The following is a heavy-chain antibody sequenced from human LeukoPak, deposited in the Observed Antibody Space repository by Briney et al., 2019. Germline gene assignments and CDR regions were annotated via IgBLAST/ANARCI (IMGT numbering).Heavy chain of an antibody. CDR2: IFSGGST. Sequence: GGSLRLSCAASGFTVSSNYMNWVRQAPGKGLEWVSIIFSGGSTYYADSVKGRFTISRDNSKNTLYLQMNSLRAEDTAVYYCARIVPYYAWFDPWGQGTLVTVSS. CDR1: GFTVSSNY. D-gene: IGHD3-22*01. CDR3: ARIVPYYAWFDP. J-gene: IGHJ5*02. V-gene: IGHV3-66*01.